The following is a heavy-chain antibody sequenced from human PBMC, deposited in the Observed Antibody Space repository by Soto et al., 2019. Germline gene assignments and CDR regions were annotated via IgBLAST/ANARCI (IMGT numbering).Heavy chain of an antibody. CDR3: ARGGSTHYYYGLDV. CDR1: GGSISGFF. J-gene: IGHJ6*02. V-gene: IGHV4-59*10. D-gene: IGHD1-1*01. CDR2: VSASGST. Sequence: SETLSLTCAVSGGSISGFFWTWVRQPPGVPLEGFGRVSASGSTVYNPSLQSRLTLSLDVSKNRFSLELTSVTAADTATYFCARGGSTHYYYGLDVWGQGTTVTVSS.